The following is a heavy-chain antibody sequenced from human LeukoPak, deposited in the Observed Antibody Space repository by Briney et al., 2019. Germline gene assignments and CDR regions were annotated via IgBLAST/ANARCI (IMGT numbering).Heavy chain of an antibody. D-gene: IGHD2-21*01. J-gene: IGHJ4*02. V-gene: IGHV4-39*07. CDR1: GDSISRNNHY. Sequence: TSETLSLTCTVSGDSISRNNHYWGWIRQSPGKGLEWIGSIYYDGSTYYNPSLESRVTISVDTSKNQFSLKLSAVTAADTAVYYCARSLVPPAYWYFDSWGQGTLVAVSS. CDR2: IYYDGST. CDR3: ARSLVPPAYWYFDS.